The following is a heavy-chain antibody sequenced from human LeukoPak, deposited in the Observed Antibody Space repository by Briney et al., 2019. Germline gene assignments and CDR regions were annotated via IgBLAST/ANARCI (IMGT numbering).Heavy chain of an antibody. Sequence: GRSLRLSCAASGFTFSTYAMHWLRQASGKGLEWVAVISYDESNKHYADSVKGRFTISRDNSKNTLFLQMNSLRTDDTALYYCAKDISILTGYYNGPFDYWGQGTLVTVSS. V-gene: IGHV3-30*04. CDR3: AKDISILTGYYNGPFDY. J-gene: IGHJ4*02. CDR2: ISYDESNK. D-gene: IGHD3-9*01. CDR1: GFTFSTYA.